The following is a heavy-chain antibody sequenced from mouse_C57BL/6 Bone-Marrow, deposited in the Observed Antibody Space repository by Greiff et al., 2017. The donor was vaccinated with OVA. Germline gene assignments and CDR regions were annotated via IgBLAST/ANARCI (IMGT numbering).Heavy chain of an antibody. CDR1: GFSLTSYG. CDR3: AKNGGLYYDYPWFAY. J-gene: IGHJ3*01. V-gene: IGHV2-5*01. D-gene: IGHD2-4*01. Sequence: VQLQQSGPGLVQPSQRLSITCTVSGFSLTSYGVHWVRQSPGKGLEWLGVIWRGGSTDYNAAFMSRLSITKDNSKSQVFFKMNSLQADDTAIYYCAKNGGLYYDYPWFAYWGQGTLVTVSA. CDR2: IWRGGST.